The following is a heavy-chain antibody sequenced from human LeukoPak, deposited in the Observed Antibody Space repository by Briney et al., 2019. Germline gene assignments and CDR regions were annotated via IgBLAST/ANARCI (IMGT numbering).Heavy chain of an antibody. CDR3: AKDGYTEWLGLYYFDY. J-gene: IGHJ4*02. D-gene: IGHD6-19*01. CDR1: GFTFSSYG. Sequence: GGSLRLSCAASGFTFSSYGMSWVRQAPGKGLEWVSGISGSGGRTYYADFVKGRFTISGDNSKNTLFLQMNSLRAEDTAVYYCAKDGYTEWLGLYYFDYWGQGTLVTVSS. CDR2: ISGSGGRT. V-gene: IGHV3-23*01.